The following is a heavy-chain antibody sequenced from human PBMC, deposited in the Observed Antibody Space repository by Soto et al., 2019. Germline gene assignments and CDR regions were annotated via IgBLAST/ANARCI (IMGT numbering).Heavy chain of an antibody. J-gene: IGHJ4*02. CDR1: GGSISSSSYY. V-gene: IGHV4-39*01. D-gene: IGHD6-13*01. CDR2: IYYSGST. CDR3: ARLPHGIAAAHRVFDY. Sequence: ASETLSLTCTVSGGSISSSSYYWGWIRQPPGKGLEWIGSIYYSGSTYYNPSLKSRVTISVDTSKNQFSLKLSSVTAADTAVYYCARLPHGIAAAHRVFDYWGQGTLVTVSS.